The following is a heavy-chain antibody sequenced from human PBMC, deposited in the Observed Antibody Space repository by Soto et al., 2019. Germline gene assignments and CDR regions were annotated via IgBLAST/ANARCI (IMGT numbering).Heavy chain of an antibody. CDR1: GGSISSGGYY. D-gene: IGHD2-15*01. Sequence: PSETLSLTCTVSGGSISSGGYYWSWIRQHPGKGLEWIGYIYYSGSTYYNPSLKSRVTISVDTSKNQFSLKLSSVTAADTAVYYCARVVVAANWFDPWGQGTLVTVSS. CDR2: IYYSGST. V-gene: IGHV4-31*03. J-gene: IGHJ5*02. CDR3: ARVVVAANWFDP.